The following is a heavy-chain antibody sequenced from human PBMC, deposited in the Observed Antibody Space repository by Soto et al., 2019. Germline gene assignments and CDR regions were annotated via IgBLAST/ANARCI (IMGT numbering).Heavy chain of an antibody. J-gene: IGHJ3*02. CDR1: GFTFSSYA. CDR3: AKDAPSGSYSPDAFDI. CDR2: ISGSGGST. D-gene: IGHD1-26*01. Sequence: EVQLLESGGGLVQPGGSLRRSCAASGFTFSSYAMSWVRQAPGKGLEWVSAISGSGGSTYYADSVKGRFTISRDNSKNTLYLQMNSLRAEDTAVYYCAKDAPSGSYSPDAFDIWGQGTMVTVSS. V-gene: IGHV3-23*01.